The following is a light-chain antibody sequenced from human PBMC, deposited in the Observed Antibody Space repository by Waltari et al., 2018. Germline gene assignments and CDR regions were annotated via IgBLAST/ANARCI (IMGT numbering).Light chain of an antibody. V-gene: IGLV2-23*02. J-gene: IGLJ1*01. CDR3: CTFAGYGIYV. CDR2: GIT. Sequence: SWYQRHPGVNPKLRIYGITKRAACVSNRFSGSKSGNAVSLTISGLQAEDEADYFCCTFAGYGIYVFGTGT.